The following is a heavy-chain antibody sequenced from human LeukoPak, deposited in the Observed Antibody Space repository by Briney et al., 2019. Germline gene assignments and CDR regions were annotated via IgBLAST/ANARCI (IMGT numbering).Heavy chain of an antibody. CDR1: GGSISSHF. D-gene: IGHD1-26*01. J-gene: IGHJ4*02. V-gene: IGHV4-59*11. CDR3: ARDGYSGTSHFDH. CDR2: IFYTGST. Sequence: SETLSLTCTVSGGSISSHFWSWIRQPPGKGLEWIGYIFYTGSTNYNPSLKSRVTISVDTSKNQFSLKLSSVTAADTAVYYCARDGYSGTSHFDHWGQGTLVTVSS.